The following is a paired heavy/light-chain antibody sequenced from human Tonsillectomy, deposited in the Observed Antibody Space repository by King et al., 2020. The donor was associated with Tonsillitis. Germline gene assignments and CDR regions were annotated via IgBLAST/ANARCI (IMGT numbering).Heavy chain of an antibody. CDR1: GFTFSDYA. CDR3: ARTLEWLSYGPRRHMDV. V-gene: IGHV3-64*01. Sequence: EVQLVESGGGLVQPGGSLRLSCAASGFTFSDYAMHWVRQAPGKGLEYVSAITSNGGSTYYANSVKGRFTISRDNSKNTLYLQMGSLRAEDMAVYYCARTLEWLSYGPRRHMDVWGKGTTVTVSS. J-gene: IGHJ6*03. CDR2: ITSNGGST. D-gene: IGHD3-3*01.
Light chain of an antibody. CDR1: QSLLHSNGYNY. Sequence: DIVMTQSPLSLPVAPGEPASISCRSSQSLLHSNGYNYLDWYLQKPGQSPQLLIYLGSNRASGVPDRFSGSGSGTDFTLKISRVEADDVGVYYCMQALQTPRTFGQGTKVEIK. V-gene: IGKV2-28*01. J-gene: IGKJ1*01. CDR3: MQALQTPRT. CDR2: LGS.